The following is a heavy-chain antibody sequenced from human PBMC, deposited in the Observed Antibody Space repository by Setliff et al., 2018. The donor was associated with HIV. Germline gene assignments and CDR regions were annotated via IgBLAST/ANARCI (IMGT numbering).Heavy chain of an antibody. CDR1: QNSFSDDY. Sequence: ASVKVSCKASQNSFSDDYMNWVRQAPGQRPEWMGWIRLPRGGTKYAQKFQGRVSLTWDTSIGTGYMELRRLRSDDTAIYYCVTSPGSFLAQDATEAGDAWGQGSLVTVSS. D-gene: IGHD6-13*01. CDR3: VTSPGSFLAQDATEAGDA. CDR2: IRLPRGGT. V-gene: IGHV1-2*02. J-gene: IGHJ5*02.